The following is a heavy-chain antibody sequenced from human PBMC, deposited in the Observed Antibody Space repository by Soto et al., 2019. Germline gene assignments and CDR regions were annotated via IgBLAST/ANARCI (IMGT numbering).Heavy chain of an antibody. V-gene: IGHV1-3*04. J-gene: IGHJ5*02. D-gene: IGHD3-3*01. CDR1: GYPFNSFA. Sequence: ASVKVSCKASGYPFNSFAIHWVRRAPGQRLQWMGCINTGTGNTKYSQKFQGRVTITRDTSASTAYVELSSLTSEDTAVYYCAKNGDYDFWSGFNWFDPWGQGPPVTVSS. CDR3: AKNGDYDFWSGFNWFDP. CDR2: INTGTGNT.